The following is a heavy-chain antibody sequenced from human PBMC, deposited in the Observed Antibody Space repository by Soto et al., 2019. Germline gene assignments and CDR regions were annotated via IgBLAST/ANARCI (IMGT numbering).Heavy chain of an antibody. J-gene: IGHJ6*02. CDR1: GFTFEDYG. CDR2: ISWNSGNI. V-gene: IGHV3-9*01. Sequence: EVQLVESGGGLVQPGRSLRLSCVGSGFTFEDYGMHWVRQTPGEGLEWVSGISWNSGNIGYADSVKGRFTISRDNAKNSLYLQMNSLRVDDTGLYDCAKDGSSTWDYYYGMDVWGQGTTVTVSS. CDR3: AKDGSSTWDYYYGMDV. D-gene: IGHD6-13*01.